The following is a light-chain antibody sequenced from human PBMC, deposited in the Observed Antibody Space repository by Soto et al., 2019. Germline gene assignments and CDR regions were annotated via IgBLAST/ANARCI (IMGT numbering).Light chain of an antibody. Sequence: DIQMTQSPSSLSASVGDRVTITCRASQSISSYLNWYQHKPGKAPKLLIYAASSLQSGVPSRFSGSGSWTDFTLTISSLPPEDFATYYCQQSYSTPYTFGQGTKLEIK. J-gene: IGKJ2*01. CDR2: AAS. V-gene: IGKV1-39*01. CDR1: QSISSY. CDR3: QQSYSTPYT.